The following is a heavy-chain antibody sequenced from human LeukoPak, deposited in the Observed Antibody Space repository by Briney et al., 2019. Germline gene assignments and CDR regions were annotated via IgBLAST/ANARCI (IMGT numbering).Heavy chain of an antibody. D-gene: IGHD6-13*01. Sequence: SETLSLTCTVSGGSISSYYWSWIRQPPGKGLEWTGYIYYSGSTNYNPSLKSRVTISVDTSKNQFSLKLSSVTAADTAVYYCARDLYSSSYDAFDIWGQGTMVTVSS. CDR3: ARDLYSSSYDAFDI. CDR1: GGSISSYY. V-gene: IGHV4-59*12. J-gene: IGHJ3*02. CDR2: IYYSGST.